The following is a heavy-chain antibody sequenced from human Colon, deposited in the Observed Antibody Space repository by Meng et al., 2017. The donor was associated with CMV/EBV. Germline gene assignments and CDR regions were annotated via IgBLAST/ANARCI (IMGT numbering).Heavy chain of an antibody. CDR3: ARETSVGFDY. CDR1: GYTFTGYY. CDR2: IHPNSGET. J-gene: IGHJ4*02. D-gene: IGHD2-2*01. V-gene: IGHV1-2*02. Sequence: ASVKVSCKTSGYTFTGYYLHWVRQAPGQGLEWMGWIHPNSGETSYVQTFQGRVTMTRDTSISTAYMELSSLRTEDTAMYYCARETSVGFDYWGRGTLVTVSS.